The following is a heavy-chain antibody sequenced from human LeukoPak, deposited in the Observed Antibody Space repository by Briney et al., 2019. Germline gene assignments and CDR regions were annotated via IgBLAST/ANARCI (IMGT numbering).Heavy chain of an antibody. V-gene: IGHV3-7*03. CDR1: RFIFSNYW. J-gene: IGHJ5*02. CDR3: ARDAKWFDP. Sequence: GGSLRLSCAASRFIFSNYWMRWVRQAPGKGLEWVANIKEDGSEKNCVDSVKGRFTISRDNAKNSLYLQMNSLRAEDTAVYYCARDAKWFDPWGQGTLVTVSS. CDR2: IKEDGSEK.